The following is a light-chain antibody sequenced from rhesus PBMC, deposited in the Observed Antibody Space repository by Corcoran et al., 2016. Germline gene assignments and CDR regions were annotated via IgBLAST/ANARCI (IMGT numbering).Light chain of an antibody. CDR3: QHGYGTPWT. Sequence: DIQMTQSPSSLSASVGDRVTITCRASENVNNYLNWYQQKPGKAPKLLIYKASILQSGVPSRFSGSGSGTDYTFTISSLQPEDVATYYCQHGYGTPWTFGQGTKVEIK. CDR2: KAS. V-gene: IGKV1-74*01. J-gene: IGKJ1*01. CDR1: ENVNNY.